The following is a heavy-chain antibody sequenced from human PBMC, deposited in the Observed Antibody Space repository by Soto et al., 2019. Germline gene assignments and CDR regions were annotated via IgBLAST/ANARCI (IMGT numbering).Heavy chain of an antibody. CDR1: GCTDCRSP. J-gene: IGHJ4*02. D-gene: IGHD4-4*01. CDR2: ISGSGNYT. Sequence: PSRTLGRSYAACGCTDCRSPRKRVRQEQGKGLEWVSSISGSGNYTHYADFLRGRFTISRDNAKTSLYLQMNSLRAEDTAVYYCAREGINNYNEYYFDSWGQRTVVIVFS. CDR3: AREGINNYNEYYFDS. V-gene: IGHV3-21*01.